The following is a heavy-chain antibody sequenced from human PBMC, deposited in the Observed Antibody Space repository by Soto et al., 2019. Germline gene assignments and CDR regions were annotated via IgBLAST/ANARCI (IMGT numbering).Heavy chain of an antibody. Sequence: EASVKVSCKASGYTFTGYYMHWVRQAPGQGLEWMGWINPNSGGTNYAQKFQGWVTMTRDTSISTAYMELSRLRSDDTAVYYCARAGYSSGWPQGDWFDPWGQGTLVTVSS. V-gene: IGHV1-2*04. CDR2: INPNSGGT. J-gene: IGHJ5*02. CDR1: GYTFTGYY. D-gene: IGHD6-19*01. CDR3: ARAGYSSGWPQGDWFDP.